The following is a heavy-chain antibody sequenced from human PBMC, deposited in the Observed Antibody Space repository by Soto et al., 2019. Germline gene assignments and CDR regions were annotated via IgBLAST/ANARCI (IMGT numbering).Heavy chain of an antibody. CDR3: ARGSGYYDFWSGYFNWFDP. J-gene: IGHJ5*02. V-gene: IGHV1-8*01. Sequence: ASVKVSCKASGYTFTSYDINWVRQATGQGLEWMGWMNPNSGNTGYVQKFQGRVTMTRNTSISTAYMELSSLRSEDTAVYYCARGSGYYDFWSGYFNWFDPWGQGTLVTVSS. CDR2: MNPNSGNT. CDR1: GYTFTSYD. D-gene: IGHD3-3*01.